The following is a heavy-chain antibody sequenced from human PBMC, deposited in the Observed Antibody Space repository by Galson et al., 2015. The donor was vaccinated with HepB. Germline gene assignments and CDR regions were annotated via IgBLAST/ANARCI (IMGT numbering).Heavy chain of an antibody. CDR1: GYTFTSYA. D-gene: IGHD3-10*01. CDR3: ARDQIPRRLHYYGSGSYPDY. CDR2: INAGNGNT. J-gene: IGHJ4*02. Sequence: SVKVSCKASGYTFTSYAMHWVRQAPGQRLEWMGWINAGNGNTKYSQKFQGRVTITRDASASTAYMELSSLRSEDTAVYYCARDQIPRRLHYYGSGSYPDYWGQGTLVTVSS. V-gene: IGHV1-3*01.